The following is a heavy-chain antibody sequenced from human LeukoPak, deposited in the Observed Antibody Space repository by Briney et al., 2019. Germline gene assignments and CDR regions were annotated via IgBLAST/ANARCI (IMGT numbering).Heavy chain of an antibody. CDR2: TYSSGTI. J-gene: IGHJ4*02. Sequence: SETLSLTCTVSVGSISSYYWSWIRQPAGKGLEWIARTYSSGTINYNPSLKSRVTMSVDTSKNQFSLKLSSVTAADTAVYYCARGAYYYESTSWGQGALVTVSS. D-gene: IGHD3-22*01. CDR3: ARGAYYYESTS. CDR1: VGSISSYY. V-gene: IGHV4-4*07.